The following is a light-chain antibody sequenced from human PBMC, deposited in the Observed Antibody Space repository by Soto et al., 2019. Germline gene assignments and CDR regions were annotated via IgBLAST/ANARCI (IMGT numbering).Light chain of an antibody. CDR3: AAWDDSLNARVV. CDR2: NDN. V-gene: IGLV1-44*01. Sequence: QSVLTQPPSASGTPGQRVTISCSGSRSNIGSNAVSWYQQLPGTAPKLLIYNDNQRPSGVPDRFSASKSGTSASLAISGLQSEDEADYYCAAWDDSLNARVVFGGGTKLPVL. CDR1: RSNIGSNA. J-gene: IGLJ3*02.